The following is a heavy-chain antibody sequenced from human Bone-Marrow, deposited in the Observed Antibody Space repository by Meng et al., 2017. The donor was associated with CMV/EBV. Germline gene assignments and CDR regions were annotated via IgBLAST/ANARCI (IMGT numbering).Heavy chain of an antibody. Sequence: ASVKVSCKASGYTFTGYYKHWVRQAPGQGLEWMGWINPNSGGTNYAQKFQGRVTMTTDTSISTAYMELSRLRSDDTAVYYCARETDGYGRFDYWGQGTLVTVSS. D-gene: IGHD5-18*01. CDR2: INPNSGGT. J-gene: IGHJ4*02. V-gene: IGHV1-2*02. CDR3: ARETDGYGRFDY. CDR1: GYTFTGYY.